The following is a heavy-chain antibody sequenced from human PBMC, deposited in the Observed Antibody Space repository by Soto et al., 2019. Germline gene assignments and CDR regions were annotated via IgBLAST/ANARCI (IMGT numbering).Heavy chain of an antibody. D-gene: IGHD3-22*01. V-gene: IGHV1-69*01. CDR2: IIPIFGTA. Sequence: QVQLVQSGAEVKKPGSSVKVSCKASGGTFSSYAISWVRQAPGQGLEWMGGIIPIFGTANYAQKFQGRVTITADESTSTAYMELSSLRSEDIAVYYCARVAPHYYDSSGYYPGWGQGTMVTVSS. CDR3: ARVAPHYYDSSGYYPG. J-gene: IGHJ3*01. CDR1: GGTFSSYA.